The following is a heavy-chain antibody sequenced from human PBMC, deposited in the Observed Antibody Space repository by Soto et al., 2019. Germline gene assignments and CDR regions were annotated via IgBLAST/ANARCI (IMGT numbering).Heavy chain of an antibody. CDR1: GGSISSGGYS. D-gene: IGHD1-1*01. Sequence: SETLSLTCAVSGGSISSGGYSWSWIRQPPGKGLEWIGYIYHSGSTNYNPSLKSRVTISVDTSKNQFSLKLSSVTAADTAVYYCASTQLIDYYGMDVWGQGTTVTVSS. V-gene: IGHV4-30-2*01. J-gene: IGHJ6*02. CDR2: IYHSGST. CDR3: ASTQLIDYYGMDV.